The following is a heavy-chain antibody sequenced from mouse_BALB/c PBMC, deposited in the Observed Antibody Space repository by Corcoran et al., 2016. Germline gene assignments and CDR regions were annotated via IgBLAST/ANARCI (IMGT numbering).Heavy chain of an antibody. D-gene: IGHD2-14*01. J-gene: IGHJ3*01. CDR1: GYTFTNYG. V-gene: IGHV9-3-1*01. CDR3: AKAYYRYDRFAY. CDR2: INTYTGEP. Sequence: QIQLVQSGPELKKPGETVKISCKASGYTFTNYGMNWVKQAPGKGLKWMGWINTYTGEPTYADDFKGRFAFSLETSASTAYLQINNLKNEDTATYCCAKAYYRYDRFAYWGQGTLVTVSA.